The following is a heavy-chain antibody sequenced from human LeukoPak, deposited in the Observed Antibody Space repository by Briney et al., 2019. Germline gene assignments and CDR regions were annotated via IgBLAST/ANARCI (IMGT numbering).Heavy chain of an antibody. CDR2: IYYSGST. CDR1: GGSISSYY. Sequence: KPSETLSLTCTVSGGSISSYYWSWIRQPPGKGLEWIGYIYYSGSTNYNPSLKSRVTISVDTSKNQFSLKLSSVTAADTAVYYCATGYYGDYNAFDIWGQGTMVTVSS. J-gene: IGHJ3*02. CDR3: ATGYYGDYNAFDI. V-gene: IGHV4-59*01. D-gene: IGHD4-17*01.